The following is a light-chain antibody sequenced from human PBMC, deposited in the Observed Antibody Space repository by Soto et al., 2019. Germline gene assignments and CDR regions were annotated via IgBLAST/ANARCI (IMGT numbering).Light chain of an antibody. CDR2: GAS. J-gene: IGKJ1*01. V-gene: IGKV3-20*01. CDR1: QSVSSSY. CDR3: QQYGSSSWT. Sequence: IVLTQSPATLSLSPGERATLSCRANQSVSSSYLAWYQQKHSQAPRLLIYGASSRATGILDRFSGSGSGTDFTLTISRLEPEDFAVYYCQQYGSSSWTFGQGTKVDIK.